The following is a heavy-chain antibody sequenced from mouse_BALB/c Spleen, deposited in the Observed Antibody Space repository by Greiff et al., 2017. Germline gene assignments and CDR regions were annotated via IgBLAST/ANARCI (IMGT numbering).Heavy chain of an antibody. J-gene: IGHJ4*01. CDR3: ARVITTRNAMDY. V-gene: IGHV1-9*01. CDR2: ILPGSGST. CDR1: GYTFSSYW. Sequence: QVQLQQSGAELMKPGASVKISCKATGYTFSSYWIEWVKQRPGHGLEWIGEILPGSGSTNYNEKFKGKATFTADTSSKTAYMQLSSLTSEDSAVYYCARVITTRNAMDYWGQGTSVTVSS. D-gene: IGHD2-4*01.